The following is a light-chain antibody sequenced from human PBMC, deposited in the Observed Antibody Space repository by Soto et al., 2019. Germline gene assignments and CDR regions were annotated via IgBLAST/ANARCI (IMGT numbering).Light chain of an antibody. CDR3: QQYGSSPLT. V-gene: IGKV3-20*01. Sequence: EIVCTPSPGTLSLSPGERATLSCRASQSVSSSYLAWYQQKPGQAPRLLIYGASSRATGIPDRFSGSGSGTDFTLTISSLEPEDFAVYYCQQYGSSPLTFGGGNKVDIK. CDR2: GAS. CDR1: QSVSSSY. J-gene: IGKJ4*01.